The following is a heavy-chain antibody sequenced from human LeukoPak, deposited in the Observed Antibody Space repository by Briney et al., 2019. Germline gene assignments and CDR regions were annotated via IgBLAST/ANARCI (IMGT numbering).Heavy chain of an antibody. CDR1: GSTFSSIW. Sequence: GGSLRLSCVASGSTFSSIWMSWVRQAPGKGLEWVGNIQPDGSEQYPVDSVKGRFTISRDNARNSLYLQMNSLRVEDTAVYYCAGQHYARFDPWGQGTLDTVS. J-gene: IGHJ5*02. CDR2: IQPDGSEQ. V-gene: IGHV3-7*01. CDR3: AGQHYARFDP. D-gene: IGHD3-16*01.